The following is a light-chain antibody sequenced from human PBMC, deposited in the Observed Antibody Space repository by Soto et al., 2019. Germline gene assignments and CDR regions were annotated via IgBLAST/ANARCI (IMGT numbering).Light chain of an antibody. J-gene: IGKJ3*01. Sequence: EIVLTQSPGTLSLSPGERATLPCRASQSVSSSYLAWYQQKPGQAPGLLIYGASSRATGIPDRFSGSGSGTDFTLTISRLEPEDFAVYYCQQYGSSPRTFGPGTKVDIK. CDR2: GAS. CDR3: QQYGSSPRT. CDR1: QSVSSSY. V-gene: IGKV3-20*01.